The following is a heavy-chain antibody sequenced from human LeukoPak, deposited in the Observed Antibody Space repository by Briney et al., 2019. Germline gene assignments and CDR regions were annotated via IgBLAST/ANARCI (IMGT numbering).Heavy chain of an antibody. CDR2: ITPSGGT. V-gene: IGHV1-2*02. Sequence: ASVKVTCKASGYTFTSYAMHWVRQAPGQGLEWMGWITPSGGTNYPQKFQGRVAITRDTSITTAYMDLSRLTSDDTAVYYCARDRYGDGFAHFDYWGQGALVTVSS. CDR3: ARDRYGDGFAHFDY. J-gene: IGHJ4*02. CDR1: GYTFTSYA. D-gene: IGHD5-24*01.